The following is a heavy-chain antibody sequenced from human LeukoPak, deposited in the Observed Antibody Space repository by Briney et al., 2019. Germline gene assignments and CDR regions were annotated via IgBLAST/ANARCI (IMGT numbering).Heavy chain of an antibody. V-gene: IGHV4-4*09. J-gene: IGHJ6*03. CDR3: ARLGAARDDYYCYYMDV. CDR1: GGSISSYY. D-gene: IGHD6-6*01. Sequence: SETLSLTCTVSGGSISSYYWSWIRQPPGKGLEWIGYIYTSGSTNYNPSLKSRVTISVDTSKNQFSLKLSSVTAADTAVYYCARLGAARDDYYCYYMDVWGKGTTVTVSS. CDR2: IYTSGST.